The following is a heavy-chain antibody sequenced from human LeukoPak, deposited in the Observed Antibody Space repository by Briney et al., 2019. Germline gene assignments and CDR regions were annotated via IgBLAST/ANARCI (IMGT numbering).Heavy chain of an antibody. Sequence: PSETLSLTCTVSGGSISPYYWSWIRQPPGKQLEWIGFISYSGSTEYNPSLKSRVTISVDTSQNQFSLKLKSLTPADTAMYYCRRDRRDGYMYVDLWGQGTMVTVSS. V-gene: IGHV4-59*01. CDR3: RRDRRDGYMYVDL. D-gene: IGHD5-24*01. J-gene: IGHJ4*02. CDR1: GGSISPYY. CDR2: ISYSGST.